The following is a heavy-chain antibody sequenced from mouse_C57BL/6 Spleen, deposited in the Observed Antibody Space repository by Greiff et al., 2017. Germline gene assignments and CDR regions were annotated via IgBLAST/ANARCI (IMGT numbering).Heavy chain of an antibody. Sequence: EVQGVESGPGLVKPSQTVFLTCTVTGISITTGNYRWSWIRQFPGNKLEWIGSIYYSGTITSNPSLTSRTTITRDTPKNQFFLEMNSLTAEDTATYYCARDAGYDDAMDYGGQGTSVTVSS. V-gene: IGHV3-5*01. D-gene: IGHD2-2*01. J-gene: IGHJ4*01. CDR2: IYYSGTI. CDR1: GISITTGNYR. CDR3: ARDAGYDDAMDY.